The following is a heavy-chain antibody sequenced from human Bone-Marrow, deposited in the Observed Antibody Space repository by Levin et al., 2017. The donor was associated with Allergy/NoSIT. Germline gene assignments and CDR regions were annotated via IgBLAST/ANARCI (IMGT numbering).Heavy chain of an antibody. CDR1: GDSIGSSKSY. CDR3: ARDHLDNILSGYYLGWFDP. V-gene: IGHV4-61*02. Sequence: KTSETLSLICTVSGDSIGSSKSYWSWIRQPAGTGLEWIGRIYSSGTSDIDPSFKGRVTISLDTSKNQVSLKVTSVTAADTAVYYCARDHLDNILSGYYLGWFDPWGQGTLVTVSS. D-gene: IGHD3-9*01. J-gene: IGHJ5*02. CDR2: IYSSGTS.